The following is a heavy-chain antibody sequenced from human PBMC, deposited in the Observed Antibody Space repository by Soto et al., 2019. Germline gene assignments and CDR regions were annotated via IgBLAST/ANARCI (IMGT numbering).Heavy chain of an antibody. CDR1: GFTFSKYW. V-gene: IGHV3-74*01. D-gene: IGHD2-8*01. CDR3: ARDGDTVLTVSGNVDGGMVV. Sequence: EVQLVESGGGLVQPGGSLRLSCAASGFTFSKYWMHWVRQAPGKGLVWVSRIKSDGSRTDYGDSVKGRFTISRDNPEKTMYLQMNSLRAEDTTVDYCARDGDTVLTVSGNVDGGMVVWGEGSTFTVSS. J-gene: IGHJ6*04. CDR2: IKSDGSRT.